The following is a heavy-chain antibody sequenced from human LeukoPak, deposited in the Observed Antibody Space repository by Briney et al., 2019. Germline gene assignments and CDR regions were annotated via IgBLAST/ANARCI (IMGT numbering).Heavy chain of an antibody. CDR3: ARGLLTQSTVTLGY. D-gene: IGHD4-17*01. CDR2: INTDETRT. Sequence: GGSLRLSCAASGFTFSSYWMHWVRQAPGKGLLWVSRINTDETRTNYADSVKGRFTISRDNAKNTLYLQMDSLRAEDTAVYYCARGLLTQSTVTLGYWGQGTLVTASS. V-gene: IGHV3-74*01. J-gene: IGHJ4*02. CDR1: GFTFSSYW.